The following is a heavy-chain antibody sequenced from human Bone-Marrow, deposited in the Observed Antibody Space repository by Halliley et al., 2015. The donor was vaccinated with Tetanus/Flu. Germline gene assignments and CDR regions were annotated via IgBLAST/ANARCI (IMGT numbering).Heavy chain of an antibody. CDR2: IRGVGSGGTA. CDR3: VHKVDQQMAN. V-gene: IGHV3-49*02. Sequence: LEWVGLIRGVGSGGTAEYAASVKGRFTISRDASKSIAYLQMSSLRIEDTGLYYCVHKVDQQMANWGQGTLVTVSS. J-gene: IGHJ4*02. D-gene: IGHD6-13*01.